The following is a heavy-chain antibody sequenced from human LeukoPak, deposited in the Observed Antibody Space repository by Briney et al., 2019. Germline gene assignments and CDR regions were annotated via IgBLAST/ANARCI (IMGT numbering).Heavy chain of an antibody. V-gene: IGHV3-30*02. CDR2: IRYDGSNK. CDR1: GSTFSSYG. CDR3: AKKYGYSGYDWGLGYFDY. D-gene: IGHD5-12*01. Sequence: QPGGSLRLSCAASGSTFSSYGMHWVRQAPGKGLEWVAFIRYDGSNKYYADSVKGRFTISRDNSKNTLYLQMDSLRAEDTAVYYCAKKYGYSGYDWGLGYFDYWGQGTLVTVSS. J-gene: IGHJ4*02.